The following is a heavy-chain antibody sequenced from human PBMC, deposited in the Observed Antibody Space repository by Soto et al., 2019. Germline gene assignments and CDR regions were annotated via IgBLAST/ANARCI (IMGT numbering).Heavy chain of an antibody. CDR1: GGSFSGYY. CDR2: INQSGST. D-gene: IGHD6-6*01. J-gene: IGHJ6*03. V-gene: IGHV4-34*01. Sequence: SETLSLTCAVYGGSFSGYYWSWIRQPPGKGLEWIGEINQSGSTNYNPSLKSRVTISVDTSKNQFSLKLSSVTAADTVVYYCARVSSSSSSSYYYYMDVWGKGTTVTVSS. CDR3: ARVSSSSSSSYYYYMDV.